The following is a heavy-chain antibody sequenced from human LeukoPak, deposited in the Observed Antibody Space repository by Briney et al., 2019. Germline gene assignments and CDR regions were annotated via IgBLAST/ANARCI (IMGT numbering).Heavy chain of an antibody. V-gene: IGHV3-7*03. J-gene: IGHJ4*02. CDR2: IKEDGTET. CDR3: AKEGRSLQTY. CDR1: GFMFSSNW. Sequence: GGSLRLSCAASGFMFSSNWMSWVRLAPGKGLEWVANIKEDGTETYYVDSVKGRFTISRDNAKNSLHLQMNSLRVEDTAVYYCAKEGRSLQTYWGQGTLVTVSS. D-gene: IGHD5-24*01.